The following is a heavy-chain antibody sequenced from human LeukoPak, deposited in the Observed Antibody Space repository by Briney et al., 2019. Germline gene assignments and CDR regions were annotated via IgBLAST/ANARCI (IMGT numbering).Heavy chain of an antibody. V-gene: IGHV3-30*02. CDR1: GFTFSTYG. J-gene: IGHJ4*02. Sequence: PGGSLRLSCAASGFTFSTYGMHWVRQAPGKGLEWVAFIRYDGSNKYYADSVKGRFTISRDNAKNSLYLQMNSLRADDTAVYYCARDHYSSSWFLDWGQGTLVTVSS. CDR2: IRYDGSNK. CDR3: ARDHYSSSWFLD. D-gene: IGHD6-13*01.